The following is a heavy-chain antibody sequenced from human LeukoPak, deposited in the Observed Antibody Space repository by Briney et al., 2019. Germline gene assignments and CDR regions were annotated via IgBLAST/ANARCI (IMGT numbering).Heavy chain of an antibody. D-gene: IGHD1-14*01. CDR3: GGDTAAQTASTDAFDI. V-gene: IGHV4-59*01. J-gene: IGHJ3*02. CDR2: IYYSGST. Sequence: SETLSLTCTVSGGSISSYYWSWIRQPPGKGLEWIGYIYYSGSTNYNPSLKSRVTISVDTSTNQFSLQLNSVTAAEAAVYSCGGDTAAQTASTDAFDIWGQGRMVTVSS. CDR1: GGSISSYY.